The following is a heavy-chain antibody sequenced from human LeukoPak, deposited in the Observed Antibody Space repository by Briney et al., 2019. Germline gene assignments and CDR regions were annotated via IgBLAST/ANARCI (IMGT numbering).Heavy chain of an antibody. CDR2: IRYDGGNE. CDR1: QFTFSDFG. CDR3: AKESTSSRGLHIDY. J-gene: IGHJ4*02. Sequence: GGSLRLSCAASQFTFSDFGMHWVRQAPGKGLEWVAFIRYDGGNEYYADSVKGRFTISRDNSKNTLYLQMNSLRPEDTAVYFCAKESTSSRGLHIDYWGQGTLVTVSS. D-gene: IGHD6-6*01. V-gene: IGHV3-30*02.